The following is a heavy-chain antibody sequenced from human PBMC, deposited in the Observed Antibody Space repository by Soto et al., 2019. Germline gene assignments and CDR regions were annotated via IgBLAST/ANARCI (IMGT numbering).Heavy chain of an antibody. V-gene: IGHV3-73*01. CDR1: GFTFSAAA. CDR2: IRSKTNNYVT. Sequence: GGSLRFSCVGSGFTFSAAAIHWVRQAPGQGLEWIGRIRSKTNNYVTAYSASVEGRFTLSRDDSRNTTYLEMQSLRVEDTAVYFCTASPYWGQGTLVTVSS. CDR3: TASPY. J-gene: IGHJ4*02.